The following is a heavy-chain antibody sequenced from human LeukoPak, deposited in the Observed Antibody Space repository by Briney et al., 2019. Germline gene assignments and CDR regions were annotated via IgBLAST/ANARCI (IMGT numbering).Heavy chain of an antibody. Sequence: GRSLRLPCAASGFTFDDYAMHWVRQAPGKGLEWVSGISWNSGSIGYADSVKGRFTISRDNAKNPLYLHMNSLRAEDTALYYCAKDKAYCSGGSCYTPRLFDYWGQGTLVTVSS. V-gene: IGHV3-9*01. J-gene: IGHJ4*02. CDR1: GFTFDDYA. CDR2: ISWNSGSI. CDR3: AKDKAYCSGGSCYTPRLFDY. D-gene: IGHD2-15*01.